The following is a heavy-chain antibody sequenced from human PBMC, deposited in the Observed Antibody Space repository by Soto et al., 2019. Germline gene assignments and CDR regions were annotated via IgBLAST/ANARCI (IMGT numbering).Heavy chain of an antibody. CDR1: GFSFSNYG. D-gene: IGHD2-2*01. CDR2: IWYDGVKK. Sequence: QVQLVESGGGVVQPGRSLRLSCAASGFSFSNYGMHWVRQAPGKGLEWVAAIWYDGVKKHHADSVKGRFTISRDNSKNTLYLQMNSLRAEDTAVYYCARDRNIVVVPAAIADYWGQGTRVTVSS. V-gene: IGHV3-33*01. CDR3: ARDRNIVVVPAAIADY. J-gene: IGHJ4*02.